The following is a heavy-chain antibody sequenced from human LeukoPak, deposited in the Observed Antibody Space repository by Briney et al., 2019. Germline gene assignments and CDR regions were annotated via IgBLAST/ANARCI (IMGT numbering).Heavy chain of an antibody. CDR2: IWYDGSNK. CDR3: ARDSGSGYYYALSPPIDY. D-gene: IGHD3-22*01. CDR1: GFTFSSYG. V-gene: IGHV3-33*01. Sequence: GGSLRLSCAASGFTFSSYGMHWVRQAPGKGLEWVAVIWYDGSNKYYADSVKGRFTTSRDNSKNTLYLQMSSLRAEDTAVYYCARDSGSGYYYALSPPIDYWGQGTLVTVSS. J-gene: IGHJ4*02.